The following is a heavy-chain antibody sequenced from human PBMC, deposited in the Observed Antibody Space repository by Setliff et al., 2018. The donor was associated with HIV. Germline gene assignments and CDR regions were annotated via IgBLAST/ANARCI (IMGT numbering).Heavy chain of an antibody. CDR2: TYYRSKWHN. D-gene: IGHD2-15*01. CDR3: ARGSGDVFLIAASSGDV. Sequence: PSQTLSLTCVITGDSVSSNSAAWNWIRQSPLRGLEWLGRTYYRSKWHNDYAVFLKSRITINPDTAKNQFSLQLNSVTAADSAVYYCARGSGDVFLIAASSGDVWGQGTTVTVSS. V-gene: IGHV6-1*01. CDR1: GDSVSSNSAA. J-gene: IGHJ6*02.